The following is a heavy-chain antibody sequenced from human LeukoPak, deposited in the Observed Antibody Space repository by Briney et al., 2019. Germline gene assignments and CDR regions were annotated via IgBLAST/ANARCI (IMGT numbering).Heavy chain of an antibody. V-gene: IGHV3-48*03. J-gene: IGHJ4*02. CDR2: ISSSGSTI. CDR1: GFTFSSYE. CDR3: ARGYYYDSSGYYYSSSDFDY. Sequence: GGSLRLSCAASGFTFSSYEMNWVRQAPGKGLEWVSYISSSGSTIYYADSVKGRFTISRDNAKNSLYQQMNSLRAEDTAVYYCARGYYYDSSGYYYSSSDFDYWGQGTLVTVSS. D-gene: IGHD3-22*01.